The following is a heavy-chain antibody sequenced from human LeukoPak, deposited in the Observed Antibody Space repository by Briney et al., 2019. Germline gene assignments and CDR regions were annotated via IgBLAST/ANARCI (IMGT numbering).Heavy chain of an antibody. Sequence: SETLSLTCTVSGGSISSSSYYWGWIRQPPGKGLEWIGNIYYTGGTNYSPSLKSRVTISVDTPKNQFSLKLSSVTAADTAVYYCAREEGSSLYWGQGTLVTVSS. D-gene: IGHD6-13*01. CDR1: GGSISSSSYY. CDR3: AREEGSSLY. V-gene: IGHV4-39*07. J-gene: IGHJ4*02. CDR2: IYYTGGT.